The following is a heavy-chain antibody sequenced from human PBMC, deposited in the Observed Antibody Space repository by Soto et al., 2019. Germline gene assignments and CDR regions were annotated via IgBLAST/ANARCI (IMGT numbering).Heavy chain of an antibody. V-gene: IGHV4-39*01. CDR3: ATPVSTGYQDLEV. CDR1: GGSLSSSIYY. D-gene: IGHD3-22*01. CDR2: MYSSGTT. J-gene: IGHJ3*01. Sequence: PSQTLSLTCTVSGGSLSSSIYYWGWIRQPRGKGLGWIERMYSSGTTYCNPSRRSRGTLSLDTFKNQFSLRLTSVTAADPAVYYCATPVSTGYQDLEVWGQWAMVTVSS.